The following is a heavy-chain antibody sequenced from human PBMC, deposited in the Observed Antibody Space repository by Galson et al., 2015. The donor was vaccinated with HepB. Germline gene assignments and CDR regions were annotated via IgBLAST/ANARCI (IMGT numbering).Heavy chain of an antibody. J-gene: IGHJ6*03. V-gene: IGHV3-30*18. CDR1: RFTCSRNG. D-gene: IGHD2-8*02. Sequence: SLRTSCAGSRFTCSRNGWHWGRQAPGTGLERVAVIACDGSHKYYADSVKGRFTISRDNSKHTLYLQMNSLRAEDTAVYYCAKDTGVVWYYYYMDVWGKGTTVTVSS. CDR3: AKDTGVVWYYYYMDV. CDR2: IACDGSHK.